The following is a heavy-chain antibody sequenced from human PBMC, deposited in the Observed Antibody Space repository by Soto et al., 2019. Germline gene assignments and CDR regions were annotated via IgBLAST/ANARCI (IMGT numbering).Heavy chain of an antibody. D-gene: IGHD2-15*01. J-gene: IGHJ6*02. CDR2: IDPSDSYT. CDR1: GYSLTSYW. CDR3: ASPVYCSGGSCDGIDYYYYYGMDV. Sequence: PGESLKISCKGSGYSLTSYWISWVRQMPGKGLEWMGRIDPSDSYTNYSPSFQGHVTISADKSISTAYLQWSSLKASDTAMYYCASPVYCSGGSCDGIDYYYYYGMDVWGQGTTVTVSS. V-gene: IGHV5-10-1*01.